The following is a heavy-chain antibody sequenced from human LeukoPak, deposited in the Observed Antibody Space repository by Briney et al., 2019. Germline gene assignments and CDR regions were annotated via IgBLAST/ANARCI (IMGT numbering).Heavy chain of an antibody. J-gene: IGHJ3*02. CDR1: GFTFSSYE. CDR2: ISSGGSTI. V-gene: IGHV3-48*03. Sequence: GGSLRLSCAASGFTFSSYEMNWVRQAPGKGLEWVSYISSGGSTIYYADSVRGRFTISRDNAKNSLYLQMNSLRAEDTAVYYCARAAYYDSSGFFEVHDAFDIWGQGTMVTVSS. CDR3: ARAAYYDSSGFFEVHDAFDI. D-gene: IGHD3-22*01.